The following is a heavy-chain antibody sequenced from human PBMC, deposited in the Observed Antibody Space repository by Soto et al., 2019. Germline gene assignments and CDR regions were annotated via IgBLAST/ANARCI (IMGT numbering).Heavy chain of an antibody. CDR2: NHGSSLII. D-gene: IGHD5-12*01. Sequence: EVHLVESGGGLVQPGGSPRLFRAAFWLTLNRLNIKWIRLAPGKGPGWVAYNHGSSLIIYYADSVKGRFTISRDNAKNSLFLQMNSLRAEDTAVYYCARDGRNGYDDYWGQGTQVTVSS. J-gene: IGHJ4*02. CDR3: ARDGRNGYDDY. V-gene: IGHV3-48*01. CDR1: WLTLNRLN.